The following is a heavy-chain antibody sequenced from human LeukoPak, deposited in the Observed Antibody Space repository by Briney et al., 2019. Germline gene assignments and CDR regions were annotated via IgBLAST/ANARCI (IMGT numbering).Heavy chain of an antibody. V-gene: IGHV1-46*01. CDR3: ARSGGTAARPTDIDFDY. Sequence: ASVKVSCKASGYTFTSYYMHWVRQAPGQGLEWMGIINPSGGSTSYAQKFQGRVTMTRDTSTSTVYRELSSLRSEDTAVYYCARSGGTAARPTDIDFDYWGQGTLVTVSS. CDR2: INPSGGST. J-gene: IGHJ4*02. D-gene: IGHD6-6*01. CDR1: GYTFTSYY.